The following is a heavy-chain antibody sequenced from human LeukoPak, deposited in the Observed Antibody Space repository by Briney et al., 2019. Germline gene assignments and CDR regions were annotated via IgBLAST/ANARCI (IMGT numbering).Heavy chain of an antibody. CDR1: GYTFDDYA. J-gene: IGHJ6*03. V-gene: IGHV3-9*03. D-gene: IGHD6-6*01. Sequence: GGSLRLSCAASGYTFDDYAMHWVRQAPGKGLEWVSDISWNSGSIGYADSVKGGFTISRDNAKNSLFLQMNSLRAEDMAVYYCAKGYSSSYTAYMDVWGKGTTVTVSS. CDR3: AKGYSSSYTAYMDV. CDR2: ISWNSGSI.